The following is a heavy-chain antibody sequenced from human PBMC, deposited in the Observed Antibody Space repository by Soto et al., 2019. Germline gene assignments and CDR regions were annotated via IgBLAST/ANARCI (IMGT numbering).Heavy chain of an antibody. CDR3: ARLLGTWGEGDI. CDR2: INPSGGST. V-gene: IGHV1-46*01. D-gene: IGHD2-8*02. Sequence: QVQLVQSGAEVKKPGASVKVSCKASGYTFTSYYMHWVRQAPGQGLEWMGIINPSGGSTSYAQKFQGRVTMTRDTSTSTVYLELSSLRSEDTAVYYCARLLGTWGEGDIWGQGTMVTVSS. J-gene: IGHJ3*02. CDR1: GYTFTSYY.